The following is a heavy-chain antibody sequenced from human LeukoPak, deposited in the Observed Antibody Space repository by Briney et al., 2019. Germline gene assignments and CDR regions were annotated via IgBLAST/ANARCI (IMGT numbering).Heavy chain of an antibody. CDR1: GGSFSGYY. CDR3: ARGGESHYYYYGMDV. D-gene: IGHD4-17*01. Sequence: SETLSLTCAVYGGSFSGYYWSWIRQPPGKGLEWIGEINHSGSTNYNPSLKSRVTISVDTSKNQFSLKLSSVTAADTAVYYCARGGESHYYYYGMDVWGQGTTVTVSS. J-gene: IGHJ6*02. V-gene: IGHV4-34*01. CDR2: INHSGST.